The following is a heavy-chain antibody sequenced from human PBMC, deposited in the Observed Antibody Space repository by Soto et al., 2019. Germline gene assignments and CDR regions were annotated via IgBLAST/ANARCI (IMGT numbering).Heavy chain of an antibody. V-gene: IGHV3-74*01. D-gene: IGHD1-26*01. Sequence: EVQLLESGGGLVQPGESLRLSCAASGFTFSYYWMHWVRQAPGMGLVWVSRIHSDGSSTTYADSVKGRFTISRDNARNTLELEMNRLRAEDTAVYYCARGDRGAFDLWGQGTVLTVSS. J-gene: IGHJ3*01. CDR3: ARGDRGAFDL. CDR1: GFTFSYYW. CDR2: IHSDGSST.